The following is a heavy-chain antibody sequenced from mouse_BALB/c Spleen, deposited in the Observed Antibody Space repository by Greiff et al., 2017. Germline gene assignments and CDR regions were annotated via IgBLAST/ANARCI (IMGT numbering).Heavy chain of an antibody. J-gene: IGHJ3*01. CDR3: ARRPLYYGYAWFAY. D-gene: IGHD1-2*01. V-gene: IGHV1-18*01. CDR1: GYTFTDYN. Sequence: EVQGVESGPELVKPGASVKIPCKASGYTFTDYNMDWVKQSHGKSLEWIGDINPNNGGTIYNQKFKGKATLTVDKSSSTAYMELRSLTSEDTAVYYCARRPLYYGYAWFAYWGQGTLVTVSA. CDR2: INPNNGGT.